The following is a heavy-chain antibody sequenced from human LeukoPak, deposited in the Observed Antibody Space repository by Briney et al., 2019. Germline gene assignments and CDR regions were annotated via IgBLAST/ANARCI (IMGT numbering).Heavy chain of an antibody. V-gene: IGHV3-23*01. J-gene: IGHJ4*02. CDR2: ISGSGGST. CDR3: AKDPVTYYDFWSGSLDY. CDR1: GFTFSSYA. D-gene: IGHD3-3*01. Sequence: GGSLRLSCAASGFTFSSYAMSWVRQAPGKGLEWVSAISGSGGSTYYADSVKGRFTISRDNSKNMLYLQMNSLRAEDTAVYYCAKDPVTYYDFWSGSLDYWGQGTLVTVSS.